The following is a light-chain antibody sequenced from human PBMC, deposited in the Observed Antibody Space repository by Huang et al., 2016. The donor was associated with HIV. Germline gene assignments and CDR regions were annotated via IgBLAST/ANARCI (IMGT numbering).Light chain of an antibody. Sequence: EIVLTQSPGTLSLSPGERATLSCRASQSVRSSYLALYQQKPGQAPRLLIYGSSTRATGIPDRFSGSGSGTDFTLTISRLEPEDFAVYYCQQYGRSSWTFGQGTKVEIK. J-gene: IGKJ1*01. CDR2: GSS. CDR1: QSVRSSY. V-gene: IGKV3-20*01. CDR3: QQYGRSSWT.